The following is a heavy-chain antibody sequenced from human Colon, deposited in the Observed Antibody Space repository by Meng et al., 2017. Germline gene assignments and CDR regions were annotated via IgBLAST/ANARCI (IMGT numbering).Heavy chain of an antibody. CDR2: SSITTTNV. J-gene: IGHJ5*02. D-gene: IGHD3-16*01. CDR1: GFTFSIYS. Sequence: VRLVEAGRAWVQPGASLRLSCAGSGFTFSIYSMNWVRQAPGKGLEWVSLSSITTTNVYYADSVKGRFTGSRDNTKNSLYLQMNSLRAEDTAVYYCARAHKSAYGFDLWGQGTLVTVSS. V-gene: IGHV3-48*04. CDR3: ARAHKSAYGFDL.